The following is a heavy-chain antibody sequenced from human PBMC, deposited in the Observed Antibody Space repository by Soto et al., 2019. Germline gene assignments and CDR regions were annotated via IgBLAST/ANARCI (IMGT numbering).Heavy chain of an antibody. CDR2: ISSNGGST. J-gene: IGHJ4*02. V-gene: IGHV3-64*02. CDR3: AREARSGPFDY. CDR1: GFTFSSYA. D-gene: IGHD1-26*01. Sequence: VGSLRLSCAASGFTFSSYAMHWVRQAPGKGLEYVSAISSNGGSTYYADSVKGRFTISRDNSKNTLYLQMGSLRAEDMAVYYCAREARSGPFDYWGQGTLVTVSS.